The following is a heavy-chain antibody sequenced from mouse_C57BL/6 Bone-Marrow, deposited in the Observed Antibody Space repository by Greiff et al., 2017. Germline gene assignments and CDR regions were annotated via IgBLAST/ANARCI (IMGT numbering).Heavy chain of an antibody. CDR3: ARTHYGNYESYFDY. CDR2: IWWDADK. V-gene: IGHV8-8*01. D-gene: IGHD2-1*01. J-gene: IGHJ2*01. Sequence: QVTLKASGPGILQPSQTLSLTCSFSGFSLSTFGMGVGWIRQPSGKGLEWLAHIWWDADKYYNPALKSRLTISKDTSKNQVFLKSANVDTADTATYYGARTHYGNYESYFDYWGQGTTLTVSS. CDR1: GFSLSTFGMG.